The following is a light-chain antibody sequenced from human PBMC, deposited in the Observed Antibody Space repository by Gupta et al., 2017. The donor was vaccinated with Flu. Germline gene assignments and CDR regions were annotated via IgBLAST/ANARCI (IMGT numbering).Light chain of an antibody. CDR1: SSDIGSYDL. CDR3: SLYAGGVL. CDR2: EYY. J-gene: IGLJ2*01. V-gene: IGLV2-23*01. Sequence: QSALTQPASVSGSPGQSITISCTGTSSDIGSYDLVFWYQQYPGKVPKLMIYEYYRRPSGVSNRFSGSKSGNTASLTISGLQAEDEADYYCSLYAGGVLFGGGTKLIVL.